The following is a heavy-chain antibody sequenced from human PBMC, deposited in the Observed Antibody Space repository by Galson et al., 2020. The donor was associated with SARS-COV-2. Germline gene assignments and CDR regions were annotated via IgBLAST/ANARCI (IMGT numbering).Heavy chain of an antibody. CDR1: GFTFKSHW. J-gene: IGHJ4*02. V-gene: IGHV3-74*01. CDR2: INIDGSVT. D-gene: IGHD3-3*02. Sequence: GESLKISCAASGFTFKSHWMDWVRQVPGKGLEWVSHINIDGSVTRYADSVKGRFTISRDNAEDTLYLQMNSLRVEDTAVYYCVRGGAFGTREGDFWGQGTRVTVSS. CDR3: VRGGAFGTREGDF.